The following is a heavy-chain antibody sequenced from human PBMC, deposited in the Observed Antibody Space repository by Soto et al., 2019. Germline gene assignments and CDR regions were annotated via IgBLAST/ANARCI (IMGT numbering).Heavy chain of an antibody. CDR2: IYYSGNT. CDR3: ARHFYGSGTGVDYYYYYMDV. Sequence: PSETLSLTCSVSGGSFSSRGYYWGWIRQPPGTGLEWIGNIYYSGNTYSNPSLRSRVTISIDTSKNQFSLKLSSVTAADTAVYYCARHFYGSGTGVDYYYYYMDVWGKGTTVTVSS. CDR1: GGSFSSRGYY. J-gene: IGHJ6*03. D-gene: IGHD3-10*01. V-gene: IGHV4-39*01.